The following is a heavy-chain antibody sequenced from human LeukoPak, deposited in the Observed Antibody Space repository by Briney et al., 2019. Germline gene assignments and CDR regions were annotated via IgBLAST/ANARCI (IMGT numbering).Heavy chain of an antibody. CDR1: GFTFSSYE. V-gene: IGHV3-48*03. CDR3: ARDGPYDSSGYFDC. CDR2: ISSSGSTI. J-gene: IGHJ4*02. Sequence: GGSLRLSCAASGFTFSSYEMNWVRQAPGKGLEWVSYISSSGSTIYYADSVKGRFTISRDNAKNALYLQMNSLRAEDTAVYYCARDGPYDSSGYFDCWGQGTLVTVSS. D-gene: IGHD3-22*01.